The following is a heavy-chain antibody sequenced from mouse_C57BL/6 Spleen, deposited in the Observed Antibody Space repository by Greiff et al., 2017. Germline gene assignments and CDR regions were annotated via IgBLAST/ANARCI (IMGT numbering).Heavy chain of an antibody. CDR1: GYTFTDYN. CDR3: ARYYGGPPYAMDY. V-gene: IGHV1-18*01. Sequence: EVQLQQSGPELVKPGASVKIPCKASGYTFTDYNMDWVKQSHGKSLEWIGDINPNNGGTNYNQKFKGKATLTVDKSSSTAYMELRSLTSEDTAVYYCARYYGGPPYAMDYWGQGTSVTVSS. J-gene: IGHJ4*01. D-gene: IGHD1-1*01. CDR2: INPNNGGT.